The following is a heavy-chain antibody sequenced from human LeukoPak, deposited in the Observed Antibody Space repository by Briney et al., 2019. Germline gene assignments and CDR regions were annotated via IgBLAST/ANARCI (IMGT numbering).Heavy chain of an antibody. D-gene: IGHD3-3*01. CDR1: GFTFSSYE. J-gene: IGHJ4*02. Sequence: PGGSLRLSCAASGFTFSSYEMNWVRQAPGKGLGWVSYISSSGCTIYYADSVKGRFTISRDNAKNSLYLQMNSLRAEDTAVYYCARGYYDFWSGYLDYWGQGTLVTVSS. CDR3: ARGYYDFWSGYLDY. V-gene: IGHV3-48*03. CDR2: ISSSGCTI.